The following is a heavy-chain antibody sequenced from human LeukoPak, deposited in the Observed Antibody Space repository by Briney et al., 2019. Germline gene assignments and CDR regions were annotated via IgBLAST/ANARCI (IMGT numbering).Heavy chain of an antibody. D-gene: IGHD1-1*01. CDR1: EGTFSSYA. CDR3: ARALGTNDGSWFDP. Sequence: ASVKVSCKASEGTFSSYAISWVRQAPGQGLEWMGGIIPIFGTANYAQKFQGRVTITADESTSTAYMELSSLRSEDTAVYYCARALGTNDGSWFDPWGQGTLVTVSS. V-gene: IGHV1-69*13. J-gene: IGHJ5*02. CDR2: IIPIFGTA.